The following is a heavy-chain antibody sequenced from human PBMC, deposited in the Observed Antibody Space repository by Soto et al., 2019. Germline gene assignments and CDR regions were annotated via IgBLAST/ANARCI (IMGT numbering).Heavy chain of an antibody. J-gene: IGHJ4*02. CDR1: GFTFSTYV. Sequence: HPGGSLRLSCAASGFTFSTYVMHWVRQAPGKGLEWVAVIWYDESNKYYADSVKGRFTISRDNSKNILYLQMNSLRVEDTAVYYCARDRNYYFDYWGQGTLVTVSS. D-gene: IGHD1-7*01. CDR2: IWYDESNK. V-gene: IGHV3-33*01. CDR3: ARDRNYYFDY.